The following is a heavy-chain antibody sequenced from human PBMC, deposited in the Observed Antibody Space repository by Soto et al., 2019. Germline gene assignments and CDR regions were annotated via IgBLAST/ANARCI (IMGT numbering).Heavy chain of an antibody. D-gene: IGHD2-2*01. Sequence: GGSLRLSCAASGFTFSSYWMHWVRQAPGKGLVWVSRINSDGSSTSYADSVKGRFTISRDNAKNTLYLQMSSLRAEDTAVYYCARGSRRGLSYYYYGMDVWGQGTTVTVSS. J-gene: IGHJ6*02. CDR2: INSDGSST. V-gene: IGHV3-74*01. CDR3: ARGSRRGLSYYYYGMDV. CDR1: GFTFSSYW.